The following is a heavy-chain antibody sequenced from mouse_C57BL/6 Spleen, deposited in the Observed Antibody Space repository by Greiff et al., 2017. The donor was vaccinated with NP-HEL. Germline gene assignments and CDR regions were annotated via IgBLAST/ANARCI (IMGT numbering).Heavy chain of an antibody. Sequence: VQLQQSGAELARPGASVKLSCKASGYTFTSYGISWVKQRTGQGLEWIGEIYPRRGNTYYNEKFKGKATLTADKSSSTAYMELRSLTSEDSAVYFCARKDGSSYERDAMDYWGQGTSVTVSS. V-gene: IGHV1-81*01. CDR1: GYTFTSYG. D-gene: IGHD1-1*01. J-gene: IGHJ4*01. CDR3: ARKDGSSYERDAMDY. CDR2: IYPRRGNT.